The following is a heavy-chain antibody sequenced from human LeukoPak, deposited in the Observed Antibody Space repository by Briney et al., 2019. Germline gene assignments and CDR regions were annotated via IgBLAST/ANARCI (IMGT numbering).Heavy chain of an antibody. CDR2: IYYSGST. V-gene: IGHV4-59*01. Sequence: SETLSLTCTVSGGSISTYYGSWIRQSPGRGLAWIGYIYYSGSTNYTPSLKSRVTISVDTSKNQFSLKLSSVTAADTAVYYCARGLIAVARFDYWGQGTLVTVSS. CDR1: GGSISTYY. D-gene: IGHD6-19*01. J-gene: IGHJ4*02. CDR3: ARGLIAVARFDY.